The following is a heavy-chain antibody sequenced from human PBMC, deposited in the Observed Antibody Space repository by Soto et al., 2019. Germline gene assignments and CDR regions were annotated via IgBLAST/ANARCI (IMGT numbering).Heavy chain of an antibody. CDR2: INPSGGST. CDR1: GYTFTSYY. J-gene: IGHJ6*03. D-gene: IGHD1-1*01. V-gene: IGHV1-46*03. Sequence: QVQLVQSGAEVKKPGASVKVSCKVSGYTFTSYYMHWVRQAPGQGLEWMGIINPSGGSTSYAQKFQGRVTMTRDTSTSTVYMELSSLRSEDTAVYYCARDRETSTARYYYYMDVWGKGTTVTVSS. CDR3: ARDRETSTARYYYYMDV.